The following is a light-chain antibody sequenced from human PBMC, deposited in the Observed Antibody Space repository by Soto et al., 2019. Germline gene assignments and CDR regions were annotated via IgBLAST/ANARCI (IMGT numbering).Light chain of an antibody. CDR3: QRYNDK. V-gene: IGKV1-5*01. CDR1: RDTNYW. J-gene: IGKJ1*01. Sequence: IQMTQSPSTLSASVGDRVTITCRAGRDTNYWLAWYQQKAGRAPKLLIYGAYTLASGVPSRFSGSGSVTEFTLTISSLQPDDSATYFCQRYNDKFGQGTKVEVK. CDR2: GAY.